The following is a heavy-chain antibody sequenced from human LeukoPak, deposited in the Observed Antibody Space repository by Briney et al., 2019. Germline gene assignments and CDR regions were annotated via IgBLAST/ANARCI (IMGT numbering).Heavy chain of an antibody. J-gene: IGHJ4*02. V-gene: IGHV3-21*01. CDR1: GYTFSSYS. CDR3: ARESPMVRGVIIS. CDR2: ISSSSSYI. Sequence: GGSLRLSCAASGYTFSSYSMNWVRQAPGKGLEWVSSISSSSSYIYYADSVKGGFTISRDNAKNSLYLQMNSLRAEDTAVYYCARESPMVRGVIISWGQGTLVTVSS. D-gene: IGHD3-10*01.